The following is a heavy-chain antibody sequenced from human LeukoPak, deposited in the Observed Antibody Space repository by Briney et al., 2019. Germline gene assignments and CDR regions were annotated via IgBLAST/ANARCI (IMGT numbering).Heavy chain of an antibody. D-gene: IGHD3-3*01. Sequence: ASVKVSCKASGGTFSSYAISWVRQAPGQGLEWMGRIIPIFGTANYAQKFQGRVTITTDESTSTAYMELSSLRSEDTAVYYCARGRRFLEWLLVYWGQGTLVSVSS. J-gene: IGHJ4*02. CDR2: IIPIFGTA. CDR3: ARGRRFLEWLLVY. V-gene: IGHV1-69*05. CDR1: GGTFSSYA.